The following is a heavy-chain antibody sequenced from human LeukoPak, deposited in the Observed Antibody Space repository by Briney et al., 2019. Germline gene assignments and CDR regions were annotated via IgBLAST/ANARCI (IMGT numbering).Heavy chain of an antibody. CDR2: ISGIGGST. CDR1: GFTFNTYA. J-gene: IGHJ5*02. Sequence: GGSLRLSCAASGFTFNTYAMSWVRQAPGKGLAWFSGISGIGGSTYYTDSVKGRFTISRDNSQNTLYLQMDSLRVEDTAVYYCAKDWANMVRGADHWGQGTRVTVSS. CDR3: AKDWANMVRGADH. V-gene: IGHV3-23*01. D-gene: IGHD3-10*01.